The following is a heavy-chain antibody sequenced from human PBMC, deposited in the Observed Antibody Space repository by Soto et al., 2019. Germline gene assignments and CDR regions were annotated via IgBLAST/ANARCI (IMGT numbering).Heavy chain of an antibody. D-gene: IGHD6-13*01. V-gene: IGHV3-43*01. Sequence: DVQLVESGGVVVQPGGSLRLSCAASGFTFDDYTMHWVRQAPGKGLEWVSLISWDGGSTYYADSVKGRFTISRDNSKNSLYLQMNSLRTEDTALYYCAKERRRAAAGAFDYWGQGTLVTVSS. CDR2: ISWDGGST. CDR3: AKERRRAAAGAFDY. J-gene: IGHJ4*02. CDR1: GFTFDDYT.